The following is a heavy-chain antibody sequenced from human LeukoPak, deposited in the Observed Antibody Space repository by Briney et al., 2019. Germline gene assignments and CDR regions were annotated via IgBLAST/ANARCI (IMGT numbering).Heavy chain of an antibody. D-gene: IGHD6-13*01. J-gene: IGHJ4*02. CDR1: GGSISSYY. CDR3: ARSRVYSSSWYGSHFDY. Sequence: SETLSLTCTVSGGSISSYYWSWIRQPPGKGREWIGYIYYSGSTNYNPSLKSRVTISVDTSKNQFSLKLSSVTAADTAVYYCARSRVYSSSWYGSHFDYWGQGTLVTVSS. V-gene: IGHV4-59*08. CDR2: IYYSGST.